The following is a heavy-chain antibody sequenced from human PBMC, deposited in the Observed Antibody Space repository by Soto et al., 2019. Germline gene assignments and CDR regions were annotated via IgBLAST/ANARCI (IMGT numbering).Heavy chain of an antibody. CDR1: GFTFTRYT. V-gene: IGHV3-21*01. D-gene: IGHD1-1*01. CDR2: ISSTGNSI. CDR3: AREDEDASYNLDF. J-gene: IGHJ4*02. Sequence: VGSLSLSCAASGFTFTRYTMNWVRQAPGKGLDWVSSISSTGNSIYYAESLRGRFTISRDNAKTSLYLQMIGLGVEDTAVYYCAREDEDASYNLDFWGRGTLVTVSS.